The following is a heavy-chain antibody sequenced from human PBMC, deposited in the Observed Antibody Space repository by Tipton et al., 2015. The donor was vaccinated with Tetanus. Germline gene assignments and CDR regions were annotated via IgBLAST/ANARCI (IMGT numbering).Heavy chain of an antibody. J-gene: IGHJ4*02. V-gene: IGHV5-51*01. CDR3: AGAARDGYMLYYYTDY. CDR2: IYPGDSDT. D-gene: IGHD5-24*01. Sequence: QLVQSGAEVKKPGESLKISCKGSGYSFTSYWIGWVRQMPGKGLEWMGIIYPGDSDTRYSPSFQGKVTISGEKSISTAYLQWSSLNASNTATYYCAGAARDGYMLYYYTDYWGQGTLVTVSS. CDR1: GYSFTSYW.